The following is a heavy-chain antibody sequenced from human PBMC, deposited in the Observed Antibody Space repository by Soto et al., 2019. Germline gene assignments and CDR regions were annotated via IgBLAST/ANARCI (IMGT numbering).Heavy chain of an antibody. CDR2: IYYSGRT. Sequence: QVQLQESGPGLVKPSQTLSLTCTVSGGSISSDDYYWSWIRQPPGKGLEWIGYIYYSGRTDYNPSLKSRVIISIDTSKNQFSLNLNSVSAADTAVYYCARDRSNSPDCFDYWGQGTLVTVSS. CDR3: ARDRSNSPDCFDY. V-gene: IGHV4-30-4*01. CDR1: GGSISSDDYY. J-gene: IGHJ4*02. D-gene: IGHD6-6*01.